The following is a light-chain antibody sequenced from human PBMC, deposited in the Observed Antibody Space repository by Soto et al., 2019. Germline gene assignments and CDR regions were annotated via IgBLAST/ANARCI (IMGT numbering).Light chain of an antibody. CDR3: VSYTSSTTYV. V-gene: IGLV2-14*03. CDR1: STDIGTCDH. Sequence: QSALTQPASVSGSPGQSITISCTGTSTDIGTCDHVSWYQQYPGKVPQLIIYDVANRPSGVSNRFSGSKSGSTASLIISRLQTEDEADYYCVSYTSSTTYVFGTGTKVTVL. CDR2: DVA. J-gene: IGLJ1*01.